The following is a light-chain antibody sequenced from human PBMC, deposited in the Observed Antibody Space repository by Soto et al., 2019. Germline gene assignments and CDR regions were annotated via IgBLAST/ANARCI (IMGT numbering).Light chain of an antibody. Sequence: EIVLTQSPGTLSFSPGERATLSCRASQSVSSSYLAWYQQKPGQAPKVLIYRASSRATGIPDRFSGSGSGTDFTLTISRLEPEDFAVYYCQQYGSSPLTFGGGAKVAIK. CDR1: QSVSSSY. CDR3: QQYGSSPLT. V-gene: IGKV3-20*01. CDR2: RAS. J-gene: IGKJ4*01.